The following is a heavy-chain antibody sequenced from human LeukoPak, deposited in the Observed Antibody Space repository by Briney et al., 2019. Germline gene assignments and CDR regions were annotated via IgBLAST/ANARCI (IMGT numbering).Heavy chain of an antibody. J-gene: IGHJ4*02. Sequence: PGGSLRLSCAASGFTFSSYSMNWVRQAPGKGLEWVSSISSSSSYIYYADSVKGRFTISRDNAKNSLYLQMNSLRAEDTAVYYRARDLAVADPGDFDYWGQGTLVTVSS. CDR3: ARDLAVADPGDFDY. CDR1: GFTFSSYS. D-gene: IGHD6-19*01. CDR2: ISSSSSYI. V-gene: IGHV3-21*01.